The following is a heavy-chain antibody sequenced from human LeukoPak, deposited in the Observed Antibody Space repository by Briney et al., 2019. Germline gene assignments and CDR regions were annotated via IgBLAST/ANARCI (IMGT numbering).Heavy chain of an antibody. CDR1: AYDFTGYY. Sequence: ASVKVSCKVVAYDFTGYYMHWVRQAPGQGLEWMGWMNPNSGNTGYAQKFQGRVTMTRDTSISTAYMELTSLTSEDTAVYYCARRLAAAGYLPDYWGPGTLVTVSS. CDR2: MNPNSGNT. J-gene: IGHJ4*02. D-gene: IGHD6-13*01. V-gene: IGHV1-8*02. CDR3: ARRLAAAGYLPDY.